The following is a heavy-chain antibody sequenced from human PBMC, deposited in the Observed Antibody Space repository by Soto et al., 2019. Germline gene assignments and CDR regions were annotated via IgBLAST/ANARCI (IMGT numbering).Heavy chain of an antibody. CDR1: GDSISSSNW. CDR2: IYHSGST. J-gene: IGHJ4*02. V-gene: IGHV4-4*02. Sequence: QVQLQESGPGLVKPSGTLSLTCAVSGDSISSSNWWSWVRQPPGKGLEWIGEIYHSGSTNYNPSLKSRVTISVDQSKNQFSLNLNSVTAADTAVCYCARHSGSYFRDYWGQGTLVTVSS. D-gene: IGHD1-26*01. CDR3: ARHSGSYFRDY.